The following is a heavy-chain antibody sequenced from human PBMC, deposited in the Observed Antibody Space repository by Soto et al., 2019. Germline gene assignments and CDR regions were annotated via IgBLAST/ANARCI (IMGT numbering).Heavy chain of an antibody. V-gene: IGHV3-23*01. J-gene: IGHJ6*02. CDR2: ISGSGGST. CDR1: GFTFSSYA. D-gene: IGHD5-12*01. CDR3: AGRTRLYSGYDSYYYYYGMDV. Sequence: PGGSLRLSCPASGFTFSSYAISWVRQAPGNGLEWVSAISGSGGSTYYADSVKGRFTISRDNSKNTLYLQMNSLRAEDTAVYYCAGRTRLYSGYDSYYYYYGMDVWGQGTRVTV.